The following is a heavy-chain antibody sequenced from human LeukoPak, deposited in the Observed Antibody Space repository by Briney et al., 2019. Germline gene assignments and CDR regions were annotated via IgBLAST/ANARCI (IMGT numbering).Heavy chain of an antibody. J-gene: IGHJ3*02. Sequence: PGRSLRLSCAASGFTFSGYAMHWVRQAPGKGLEWVAVISYDGSNKYYADSVKGRFTISRDNSKNTLYLQMNSLRAEDTAVYYCAREAEGGGAFDIWGQGTMVTVSS. CDR1: GFTFSGYA. V-gene: IGHV3-30-3*01. CDR2: ISYDGSNK. D-gene: IGHD3-16*01. CDR3: AREAEGGGAFDI.